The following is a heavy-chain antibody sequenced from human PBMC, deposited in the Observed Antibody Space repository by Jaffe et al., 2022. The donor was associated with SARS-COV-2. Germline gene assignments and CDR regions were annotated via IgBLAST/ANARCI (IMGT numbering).Heavy chain of an antibody. D-gene: IGHD3-3*01. V-gene: IGHV3-9*01. CDR2: ISWNSGSI. CDR3: AKDMNDFWSGVDY. CDR1: GFTFDDYA. J-gene: IGHJ4*02. Sequence: EVQLVESGGGLVQPGRSLRLSCAASGFTFDDYAMHWVRQAPGKGLEWVSGISWNSGSIGYADSVKGRFTISRDNAKNSLYLQMNSLRAEDTALYYCAKDMNDFWSGVDYWGQGTLVTVSS.